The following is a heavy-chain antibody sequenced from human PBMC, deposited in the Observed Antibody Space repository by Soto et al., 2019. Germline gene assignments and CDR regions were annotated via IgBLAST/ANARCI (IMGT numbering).Heavy chain of an antibody. D-gene: IGHD2-15*01. J-gene: IGHJ6*02. Sequence: SDTLSLTCAVYGGSFSGYYWSWIRQPPGKGLEWIGEINHSGSTNYNPSLKSRVTISVDTSKNQFSLKLSSVTAADTAVYYCARVACSGGSCYSSEDYYYYYGMDVLGQGTTVT. CDR1: GGSFSGYY. CDR3: ARVACSGGSCYSSEDYYYYYGMDV. V-gene: IGHV4-34*01. CDR2: INHSGST.